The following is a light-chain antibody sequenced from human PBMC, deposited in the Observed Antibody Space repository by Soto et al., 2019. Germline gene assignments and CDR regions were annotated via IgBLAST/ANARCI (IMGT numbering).Light chain of an antibody. V-gene: IGKV3-15*01. CDR3: QQYADWPLT. Sequence: IVITQSPATVSVSPGESASLSCRASRTIGTNLGWYQQKPGQAPRLLISKTSTRATGVLARFSGSGSGTEFTLTITSLQSEDIALDYGQQYADWPLTFGGGTKVYSK. CDR1: RTIGTN. CDR2: KTS. J-gene: IGKJ4*01.